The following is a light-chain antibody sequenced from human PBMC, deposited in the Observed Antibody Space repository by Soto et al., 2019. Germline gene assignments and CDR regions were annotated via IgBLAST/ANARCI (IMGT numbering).Light chain of an antibody. CDR1: QNVRSDY. J-gene: IGKJ4*01. V-gene: IGKV3-20*01. CDR2: SVA. Sequence: EVLLTHSPVTLSLSPGDRATLSCRASQNVRSDYFAWYQQKPGQSPRVIIFSVATRASATPDRLRGSGSGTYFIHTIRRLQPDDFALYYCQQYGNSPHTFGGGTKVDIK. CDR3: QQYGNSPHT.